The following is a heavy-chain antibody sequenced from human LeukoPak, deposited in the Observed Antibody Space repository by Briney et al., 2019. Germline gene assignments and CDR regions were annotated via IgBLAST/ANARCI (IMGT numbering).Heavy chain of an antibody. CDR3: ARRVVGARGLDY. Sequence: GRSLRLSCAASGFTFSSYAMHWVRQAPGKGLEWVAVISYDGSNKYYADSVKGRFTISRDNSKNTLYLQMNSLRAEDTAVYYCARRVVGARGLDYWGQGTLVTVSS. CDR2: ISYDGSNK. CDR1: GFTFSSYA. D-gene: IGHD1-26*01. J-gene: IGHJ4*02. V-gene: IGHV3-30*04.